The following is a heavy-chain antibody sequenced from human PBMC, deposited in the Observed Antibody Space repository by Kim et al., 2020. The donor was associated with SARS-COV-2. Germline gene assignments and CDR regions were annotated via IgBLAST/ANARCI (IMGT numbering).Heavy chain of an antibody. D-gene: IGHD2-2*01. CDR2: IMPIIGIA. V-gene: IGHV1-69*04. J-gene: IGHJ5*02. CDR3: AKEGGLAVVPSTSGHWFDP. CDR1: GGTFNMYT. Sequence: SVKVSCKASGGTFNMYTISWVRQAPGQGLEFMGRIMPIIGIAKYAQKFQGRVTITADTSTSTAYLELSSLRSDDTAVYYCAKEGGLAVVPSTSGHWFDPWGQGTLVTVSS.